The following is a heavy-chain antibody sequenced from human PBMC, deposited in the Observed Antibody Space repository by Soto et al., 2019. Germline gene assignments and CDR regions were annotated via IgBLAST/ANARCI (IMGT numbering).Heavy chain of an antibody. CDR1: GGSISSGGYS. D-gene: IGHD3-22*01. J-gene: IGHJ4*02. CDR3: ASTSKYYYDSSGYWAY. Sequence: QLQLQESGSGLVKPSQTLSLTCAVSGGSISSGGYSWSWIRQPPGKGLEWIGYIYHSGSTYYNPSLKSRVTISVDRSKNQFSLKLSSVTAADTAVYYCASTSKYYYDSSGYWAYWGQGTLVTVSS. V-gene: IGHV4-30-2*01. CDR2: IYHSGST.